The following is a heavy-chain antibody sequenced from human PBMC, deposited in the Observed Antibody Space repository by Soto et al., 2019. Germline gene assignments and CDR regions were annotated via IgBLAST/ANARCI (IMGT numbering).Heavy chain of an antibody. Sequence: SETLSLTCAVYGGSFSGYYWSWIRQPPGKGLEWIGEINHSGSTNYNPSLKSRVTISVDTSKNQFSLKLSSVTAADTAVYYCARRGRSAVTTFSYYYYMDVWGKGTTVTVSS. CDR3: ARRGRSAVTTFSYYYYMDV. V-gene: IGHV4-34*01. J-gene: IGHJ6*03. CDR2: INHSGST. CDR1: GGSFSGYY. D-gene: IGHD4-17*01.